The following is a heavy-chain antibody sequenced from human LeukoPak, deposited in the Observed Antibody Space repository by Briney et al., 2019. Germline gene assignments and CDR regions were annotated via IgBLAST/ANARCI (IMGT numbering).Heavy chain of an antibody. D-gene: IGHD6-19*01. CDR1: GFTFSSYA. J-gene: IGHJ6*02. CDR3: AGSGWYSDYYGMDV. V-gene: IGHV3-30-3*01. CDR2: ISYDGSNK. Sequence: SGGSLRLSCAASGFTFSSYARHWVRQAPGKGLEWVAVISYDGSNKYYADSVKGRFTISRDNSKNTLYLQMNSLRAEDTAVYYCAGSGWYSDYYGMDVWGQGTTVTVSS.